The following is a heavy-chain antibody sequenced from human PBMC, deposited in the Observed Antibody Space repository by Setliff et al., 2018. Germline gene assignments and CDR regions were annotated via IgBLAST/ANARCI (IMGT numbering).Heavy chain of an antibody. CDR3: FGAGTCSY. CDR2: ISDTALGI. D-gene: IGHD3-10*01. CDR1: GFTLSDYS. J-gene: IGHJ4*02. Sequence: GESLKISCTGSGFTLSDYSMNWVRQTPGKGLEWVSSISDTALGIYYADSVRGRFTISRDNSKKTLYLQMNNLRTEDTAVYYCFGAGTCSYWGQGTLVTVSS. V-gene: IGHV3-23*01.